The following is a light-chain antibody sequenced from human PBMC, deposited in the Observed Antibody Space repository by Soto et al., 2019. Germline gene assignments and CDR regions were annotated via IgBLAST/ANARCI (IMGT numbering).Light chain of an antibody. V-gene: IGKV3-15*01. CDR3: QQHNDWPYT. CDR1: QSVGNN. J-gene: IGKJ2*01. CDR2: GAS. Sequence: EILMTQSPATLSVSPGGRVTLSCRASQSVGNNLARYQQKPDQAPRLLIYGASTRATGIPARFSGSGSGTECTLTIFSLNSEDFSVYCWQQHNDWPYTFGQGTKLDIE.